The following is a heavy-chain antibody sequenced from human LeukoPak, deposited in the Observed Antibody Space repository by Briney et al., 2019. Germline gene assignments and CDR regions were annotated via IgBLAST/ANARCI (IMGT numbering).Heavy chain of an antibody. D-gene: IGHD5-12*01. V-gene: IGHV1-8*01. CDR3: ARGDGYNGYGGVDY. CDR1: GDTFTKYD. J-gene: IGHJ4*02. CDR2: MNPNSGNT. Sequence: ASVKVSCKVSGDTFTKYDINWVRQATGQGLEWMGWMNPNSGNTDYAQKFRGRVTMTRNTSIGTAYMDLSSLTSEDTAVYYCARGDGYNGYGGVDYWGQGTLVTVSS.